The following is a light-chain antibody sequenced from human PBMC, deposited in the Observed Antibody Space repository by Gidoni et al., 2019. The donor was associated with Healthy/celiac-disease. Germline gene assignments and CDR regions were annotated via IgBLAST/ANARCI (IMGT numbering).Light chain of an antibody. CDR1: QGIRSW. CDR3: QQANSFPLT. CDR2: AAS. V-gene: IGKV1D-12*01. Sequence: IQMTQSPSSVSASVGDRGTITCRASQGIRSWLAWYQQNPGKAPKLLIYAASSLQSGGPSRFIGSGALTDFTHTISTLQPEDFATYYCQQANSFPLTFGGGTKVEIK. J-gene: IGKJ4*01.